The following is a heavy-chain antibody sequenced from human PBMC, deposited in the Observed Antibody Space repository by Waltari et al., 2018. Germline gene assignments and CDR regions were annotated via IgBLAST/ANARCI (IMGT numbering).Heavy chain of an antibody. CDR2: IHYGGST. CDR3: GRSYYGSYFLDY. D-gene: IGHD1-26*01. CDR1: GGSIRRRAYY. Sequence: QVQLQESGPGLVKPSQTLSLICTVSGGSIRRRAYYWNWIRQHPGKGLEWIGDIHYGGSTYYNPSLRSRVNVSVDTSKNNFSLNLTSVTAADTAVYYCGRSYYGSYFLDYWGQGTVVTVSS. V-gene: IGHV4-31*03. J-gene: IGHJ4*02.